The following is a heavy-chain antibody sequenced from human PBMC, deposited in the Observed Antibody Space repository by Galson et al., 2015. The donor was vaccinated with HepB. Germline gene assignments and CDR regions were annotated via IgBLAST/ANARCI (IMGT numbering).Heavy chain of an antibody. J-gene: IGHJ4*02. CDR1: GYTFTSYA. CDR2: INAGNGNT. V-gene: IGHV1-3*01. D-gene: IGHD3-3*01. CDR3: ARGGPRWGTIFGGPEPWYFDY. Sequence: SVKVSCKASGYTFTSYAMHWVRQAPGQRLEWMGWINAGNGNTKYSQKFQGRVTITRDTSASTAYMELSSLRSEDTAAYYCARGGPRWGTIFGGPEPWYFDYWGQGTLVTVSS.